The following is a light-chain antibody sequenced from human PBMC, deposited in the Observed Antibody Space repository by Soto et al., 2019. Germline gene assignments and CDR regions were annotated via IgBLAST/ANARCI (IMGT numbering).Light chain of an antibody. J-gene: IGLJ1*01. V-gene: IGLV2-14*03. CDR3: SSYTISSTLEV. CDR2: DVT. Sequence: QSVLTQPASVSGSPGQSITISCTGTSSDVGDYDYVSWYQQHPGKAPQLMIYDVTNRPSGVSNRFSGSKSGNTASLTISGLRAGDEADYYCSSYTISSTLEVFGTGTKLTVL. CDR1: SSDVGDYDY.